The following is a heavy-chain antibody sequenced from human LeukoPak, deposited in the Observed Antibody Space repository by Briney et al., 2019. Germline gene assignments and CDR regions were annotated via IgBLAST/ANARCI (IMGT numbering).Heavy chain of an antibody. Sequence: ASVKVSCKASGGTFSSYGISWVRQAPGQGLEWMGWISAYNGNTNYAQKLQGRVTMTTDTSTSTAYMELRSLRSDDTAVYYCARVGGAIFGVVQGYDYWGQGTLVTVSS. J-gene: IGHJ4*02. CDR2: ISAYNGNT. CDR1: GGTFSSYG. V-gene: IGHV1-18*01. D-gene: IGHD3-3*01. CDR3: ARVGGAIFGVVQGYDY.